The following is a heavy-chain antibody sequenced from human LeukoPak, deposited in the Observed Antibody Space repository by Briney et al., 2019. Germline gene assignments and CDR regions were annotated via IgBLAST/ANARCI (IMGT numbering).Heavy chain of an antibody. J-gene: IGHJ6*02. CDR2: IYHSGST. Sequence: SETLSLTCAVSGGSISSGGYSWSWTRQPPGKGLEWIGYIYHSGSTYYNPPLKSRVTISVDRSKNQFSLKLSSVTAADTAVYYCARALGGSPYYYYYGMDVWGQGTTVTVSS. CDR3: ARALGGSPYYYYYGMDV. D-gene: IGHD3-10*01. CDR1: GGSISSGGYS. V-gene: IGHV4-30-2*01.